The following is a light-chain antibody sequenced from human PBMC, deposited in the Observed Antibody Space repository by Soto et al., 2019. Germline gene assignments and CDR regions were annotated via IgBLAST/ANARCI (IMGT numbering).Light chain of an antibody. CDR1: QSVRSN. CDR2: GAS. CDR3: QHYYNWPPST. V-gene: IGKV3-15*01. Sequence: EIVMTQSPATLSVSPGERATLSCRASQSVRSNLAWYQQKPGQAPRLLIYGASTRATGIPARFSGSGSGTELTLTISSMKSEDFAVSYCQHYYNWPPSTFGQGTKVEIK. J-gene: IGKJ1*01.